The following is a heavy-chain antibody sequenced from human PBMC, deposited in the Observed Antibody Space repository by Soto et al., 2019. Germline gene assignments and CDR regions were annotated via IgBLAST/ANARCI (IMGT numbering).Heavy chain of an antibody. CDR1: GFNFDDYA. CDR3: AKGSLSGWASDGFDI. CDR2: ISWNGGGI. D-gene: IGHD6-19*01. V-gene: IGHV3-9*01. Sequence: EGQLVNSGGGLVQPGRSLRLSCATSGFNFDDYAMHWVRQAPGKGLEWVSSISWNGGGIAYADSVKGRVTISRDNAKNSLYLQINRLRTEDTALYYCAKGSLSGWASDGFDIWGQGTMVNVSS. J-gene: IGHJ3*02.